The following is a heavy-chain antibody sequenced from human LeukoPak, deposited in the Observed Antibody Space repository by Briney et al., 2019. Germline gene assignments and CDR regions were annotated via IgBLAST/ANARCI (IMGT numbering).Heavy chain of an antibody. V-gene: IGHV5-51*01. CDR2: IDPRDSDT. CDR3: ARWGGYCSGGSCYPLYYFDS. Sequence: KPGESLKISCQGSGYSFTSYWIGWVRQMPGKGLEWMGIIDPRDSDTRYSPSFQGQVTISADKSISTAYLRWNSLKASDTAMYYCARWGGYCSGGSCYPLYYFDSWGQGTLVTVSS. J-gene: IGHJ4*02. CDR1: GYSFTSYW. D-gene: IGHD2-15*01.